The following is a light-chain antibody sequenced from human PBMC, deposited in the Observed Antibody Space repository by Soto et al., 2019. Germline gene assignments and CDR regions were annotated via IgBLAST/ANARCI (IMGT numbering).Light chain of an antibody. CDR2: AAS. CDR3: QQRYISTPT. V-gene: IGKV1-6*01. Sequence: AIQMTQSPSSLSASVGDRVTITCRASQGIRNDLGWYQQKPGKAPKLLIYAASSLQSGVPSRFSGSGSGTDFTLTISSLQPEDCATYYCQQRYISTPTFGQGTKVDIK. CDR1: QGIRND. J-gene: IGKJ1*01.